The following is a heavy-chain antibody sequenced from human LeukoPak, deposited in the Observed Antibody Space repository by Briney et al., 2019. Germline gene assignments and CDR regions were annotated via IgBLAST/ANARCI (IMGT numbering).Heavy chain of an antibody. D-gene: IGHD3-16*02. CDR3: AKEPRIGAYYFDY. J-gene: IGHJ4*02. CDR2: IRYDGSNK. CDR1: GFTFSSYG. V-gene: IGHV3-30*02. Sequence: GGSLRLSCAASGFTFSSYGMHWVRQAPGKGLEWVAFIRYDGSNKYYADSVKGRFTISRDNSKNTLYLQMNSLRAEDTAVYYCAKEPRIGAYYFDYWGQGTLVTVSS.